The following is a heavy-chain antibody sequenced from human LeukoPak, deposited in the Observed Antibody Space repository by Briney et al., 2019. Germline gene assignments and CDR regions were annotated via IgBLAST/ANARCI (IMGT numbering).Heavy chain of an antibody. Sequence: GCLRLSSELSGFTFTSDSTRGGRQTPGKRLGWVSYIDTDGGDTNYADSVKGRFTISRDNAKNTLYLQMNSLRVDDTAVYFCVRSPYYNGGVGHSDIWGHGTMVTVSS. CDR1: GFTFTSDS. J-gene: IGHJ3*02. CDR3: VRSPYYNGGVGHSDI. V-gene: IGHV3-74*01. CDR2: IDTDGGDT. D-gene: IGHD3-10*01.